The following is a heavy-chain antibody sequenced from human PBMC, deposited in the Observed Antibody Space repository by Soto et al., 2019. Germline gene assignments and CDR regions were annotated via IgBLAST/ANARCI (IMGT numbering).Heavy chain of an antibody. D-gene: IGHD2-8*01. V-gene: IGHV3-23*01. J-gene: IGHJ1*01. CDR2: ISGSGDKT. CDR3: ARESKWYAGQYSQD. Sequence: EVQLLQSGGGLAQPGTSLRLSCAASGFTFKYYAMTWVRQAPGKGLEWVSTISGSGDKTDYADSVKGRFRVPRDNSKDTLYLQIDSLRADDTALYYWARESKWYAGQYSQDWGQGTLVTVSS. CDR1: GFTFKYYA.